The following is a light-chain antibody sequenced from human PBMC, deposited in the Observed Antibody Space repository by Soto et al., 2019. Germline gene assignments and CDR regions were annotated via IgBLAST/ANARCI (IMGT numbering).Light chain of an antibody. J-gene: IGKJ1*01. CDR3: KQYNSYPWT. V-gene: IGKV1-5*01. CDR1: QSISSF. Sequence: DIPMTQSPSTVSASVGDRVTITCRASQSISSFVAWYQQKPGKAPKLLIYDASSLESGVPSTFSGSGSGTEFTLTISSLQPDDFATYYCKQYNSYPWTFGQGTMADIK. CDR2: DAS.